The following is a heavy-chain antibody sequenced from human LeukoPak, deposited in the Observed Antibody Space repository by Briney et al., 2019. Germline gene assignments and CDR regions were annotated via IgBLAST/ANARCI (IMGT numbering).Heavy chain of an antibody. CDR3: ASLWFGEYFDY. V-gene: IGHV4-39*01. J-gene: IGHJ4*02. Sequence: SETLSLTCTVSDGSISGSSYYWAWIRQPPGKGLEIIGNIYYTGSTYYNTSLKGRVTIFVDTPKNQFSLNLSSVTAADTAVYYCASLWFGEYFDYWGQGALVTVSS. CDR1: DGSISGSSYY. D-gene: IGHD3-10*01. CDR2: IYYTGST.